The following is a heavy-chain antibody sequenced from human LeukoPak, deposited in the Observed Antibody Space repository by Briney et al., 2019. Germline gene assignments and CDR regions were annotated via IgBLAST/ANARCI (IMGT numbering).Heavy chain of an antibody. V-gene: IGHV3-49*04. CDR1: GFTFGDYA. D-gene: IGHD5-12*01. CDR2: IRSKADGGIT. J-gene: IGHJ4*02. Sequence: GGSLRLSCTASGFTFGDYAMSWVRQAPGKGLEWVGFIRSKADGGITEYAASVKGRFTISRDDSKSIAYLQMNSLKTEDTAVYYCTRDLEGYSGHDYQLFDYGGQGTLVTVSS. CDR3: TRDLEGYSGHDYQLFDY.